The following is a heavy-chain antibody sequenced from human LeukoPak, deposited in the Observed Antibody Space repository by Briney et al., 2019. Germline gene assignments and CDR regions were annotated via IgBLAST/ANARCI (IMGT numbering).Heavy chain of an antibody. CDR1: GYTFTGYY. J-gene: IGHJ5*02. D-gene: IGHD3-22*01. CDR2: INPNSGGT. Sequence: ASVKVSCKASGYTFTGYYMHWVRHAPGQGLEWMGWINPNSGGTNYAQKFQGRVTMTRDTSISTAYMELSRLRSDDTAVYYCARDYDSSGYYYSSWFDPWGQGTLVTVSS. V-gene: IGHV1-2*02. CDR3: ARDYDSSGYYYSSWFDP.